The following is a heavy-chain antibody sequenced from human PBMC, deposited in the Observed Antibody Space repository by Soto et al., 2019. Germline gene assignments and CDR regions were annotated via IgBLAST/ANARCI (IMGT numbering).Heavy chain of an antibody. J-gene: IGHJ4*02. D-gene: IGHD3-22*01. CDR2: ISGSGGST. CDR3: ANEVVVIKGLDFAY. V-gene: IGHV3-23*01. CDR1: EFNCSSYA. Sequence: RHSCAVSEFNCSSYAMSWIRQDPGKGLEWVSAISGSGGSTYYADSVKGRFTISRDNSKNTLYLQMNSLRAEDTVVYYCANEVVVIKGLDFAYWGQGTLVTVSS.